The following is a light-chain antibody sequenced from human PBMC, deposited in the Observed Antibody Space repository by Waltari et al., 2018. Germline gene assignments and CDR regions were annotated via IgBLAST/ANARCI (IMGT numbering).Light chain of an antibody. J-gene: IGLJ1*01. CDR1: SSDVGGYNY. V-gene: IGLV2-14*01. CDR3: SAYTSSSTLLYV. Sequence: QSALTQPASVSGSPGQSITISCTGTSSDVGGYNYASWYQQHPCKAPKLMIYEVSNRPAGVSNRFSGSKSGNTASLTISGLQAEDEADYYCSAYTSSSTLLYVFGTGTKVTVL. CDR2: EVS.